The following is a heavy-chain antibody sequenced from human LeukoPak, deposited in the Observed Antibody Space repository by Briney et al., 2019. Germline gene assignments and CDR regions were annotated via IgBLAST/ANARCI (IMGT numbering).Heavy chain of an antibody. CDR3: AKDRTGWPGVY. Sequence: GGSLRLSCAASGFTFSSYGMHWVRQAPGKGLEWVAVISYDGSKKYYADSVKGRFTISRDNSKNTLYLQMNSLRAEDTAVYYCAKDRTGWPGVYWGQGTLVTVSS. J-gene: IGHJ4*02. CDR2: ISYDGSKK. D-gene: IGHD3/OR15-3a*01. CDR1: GFTFSSYG. V-gene: IGHV3-30*18.